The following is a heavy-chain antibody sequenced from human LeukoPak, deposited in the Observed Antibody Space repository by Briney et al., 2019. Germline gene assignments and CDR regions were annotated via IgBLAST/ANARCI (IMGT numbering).Heavy chain of an antibody. J-gene: IGHJ3*02. V-gene: IGHV3-30*04. Sequence: GGSLRLSCAASGFTFSSYAMHWVRQAPGKGLEWVAVISYDGSNKYYADSVKGRFTISRDNSKNTLYLQMNSLRAEDTAVYYCAKAHPFDWSAYGSYGAFDIWGQGTMVTVSS. D-gene: IGHD3-9*01. CDR2: ISYDGSNK. CDR3: AKAHPFDWSAYGSYGAFDI. CDR1: GFTFSSYA.